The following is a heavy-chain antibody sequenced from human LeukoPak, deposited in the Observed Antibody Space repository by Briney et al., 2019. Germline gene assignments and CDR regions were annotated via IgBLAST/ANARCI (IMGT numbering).Heavy chain of an antibody. V-gene: IGHV4-38-2*01. J-gene: IGHJ4*02. CDR1: GYSISSGYY. CDR2: NYHSGST. D-gene: IGHD3-9*01. CDR3: ARVGRYFDWLSLDY. Sequence: SETLSLTCAVSGYSISSGYYWGWIRQPPGKGLEWIGSNYHSGSTYYNPSLKSRVTISVDTSKNQFSLKLSSVTAADTAVYYCARVGRYFDWLSLDYWGRGTLVTVSS.